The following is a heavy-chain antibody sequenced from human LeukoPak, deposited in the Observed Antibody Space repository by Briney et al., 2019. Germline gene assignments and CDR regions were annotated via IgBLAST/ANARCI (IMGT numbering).Heavy chain of an antibody. CDR3: ARGPSGSTRFNWFDP. Sequence: KPSETLSLTCTVSGGSISSYYWSWIRQPPGKGLEWIGYIYYSGSTNYNPSLKSRVTISVDTSKNQFSLKLSSVTAADTAVYYCARGPSGSTRFNWFDPWGQGTLVTVSS. CDR1: GGSISSYY. J-gene: IGHJ5*02. CDR2: IYYSGST. D-gene: IGHD5-12*01. V-gene: IGHV4-59*12.